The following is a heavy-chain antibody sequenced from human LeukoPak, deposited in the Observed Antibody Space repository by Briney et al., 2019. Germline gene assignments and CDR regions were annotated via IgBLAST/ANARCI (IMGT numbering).Heavy chain of an antibody. V-gene: IGHV1-46*01. CDR3: ARGSTGPNDY. Sequence: GASVKVSCKASGYTFTSYYMHWVRQAPGQGLEWMGIINPSGGSTSYAQKFQGRVTMTRDTSISTAYMELSRLRSDDTAVYYCARGSTGPNDYWGQGTLVTVSS. CDR1: GYTFTSYY. D-gene: IGHD3-10*01. CDR2: INPSGGST. J-gene: IGHJ4*02.